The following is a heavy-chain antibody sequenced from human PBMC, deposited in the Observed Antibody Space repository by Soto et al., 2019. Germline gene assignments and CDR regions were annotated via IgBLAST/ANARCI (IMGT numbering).Heavy chain of an antibody. D-gene: IGHD3-22*01. CDR1: GYSFTSYW. CDR2: IYPGDSDT. CDR3: ARLPPWYYDSSGYSPTPYYYYGMDV. V-gene: IGHV5-51*01. Sequence: VESLKISCKGSGYSFTSYWIGWVRQMPGKGLEWMGIIYPGDSDTRYSPSFQGQVTISADKSISTAYLQWSSLKASDTAMYYCARLPPWYYDSSGYSPTPYYYYGMDVWGQGTTVTVSS. J-gene: IGHJ6*02.